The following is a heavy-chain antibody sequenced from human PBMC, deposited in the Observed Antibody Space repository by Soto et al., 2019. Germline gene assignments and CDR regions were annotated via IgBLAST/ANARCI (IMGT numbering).Heavy chain of an antibody. CDR1: GGSISSGGYY. J-gene: IGHJ4*02. CDR2: IYYSGST. CDR3: AREIAAAGSHYFDY. Sequence: PSETLSLTCTVSGGSISSGGYYWSWIRQHPGKGLEWIGYIYYSGSTYYNPSLKSRVTISVDTSKNQFSLKLSSVTAADTAVYYCAREIAAAGSHYFDYCGQGTLVTVSA. D-gene: IGHD6-13*01. V-gene: IGHV4-31*03.